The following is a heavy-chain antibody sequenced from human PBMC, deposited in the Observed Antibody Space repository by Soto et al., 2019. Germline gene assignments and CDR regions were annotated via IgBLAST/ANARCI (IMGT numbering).Heavy chain of an antibody. V-gene: IGHV1-18*01. J-gene: IGHJ4*02. Sequence: QVQLVQSGAEVKKPGASVKVSCKASGYTFTSYGISWVRQAPGQGLEWMGWISAYNGNTNYAQKLQGRGTTTTETSTRPAYMGLRSLRSDDTAVYYCARTAEETTVTDYWGQGTLVTVSS. CDR3: ARTAEETTVTDY. D-gene: IGHD4-17*01. CDR2: ISAYNGNT. CDR1: GYTFTSYG.